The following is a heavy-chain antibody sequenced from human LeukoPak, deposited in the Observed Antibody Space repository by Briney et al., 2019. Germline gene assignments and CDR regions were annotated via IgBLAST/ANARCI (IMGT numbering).Heavy chain of an antibody. V-gene: IGHV3-30*04. J-gene: IGHJ4*02. CDR2: ISYDGSNK. D-gene: IGHD5-18*01. CDR1: GFTFNSYA. CDR3: ARVRGVEGYNYGTHYYFDY. Sequence: GGSLRLSCAASGFTFNSYAMHWVRQAPGKGLEWVAVISYDGSNKYYADSVKGRFTISRDNSKNTLFLQMNSLGAEDTAVYYCARVRGVEGYNYGTHYYFDYWGQGTLVTVSS.